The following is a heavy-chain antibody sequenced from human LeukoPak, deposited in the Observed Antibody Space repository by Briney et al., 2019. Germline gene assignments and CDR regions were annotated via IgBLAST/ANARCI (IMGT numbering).Heavy chain of an antibody. J-gene: IGHJ4*02. CDR2: ISYDGSDK. CDR1: AFTFNIYA. Sequence: GGSLRLSCAASAFTFNIYAMHWVRQAPGKGLEWVAVISYDGSDKYYADSVKGRFTISRDNSKNTLYLQMNSLRAEDTAVYHCAKKNLGQWLALYYFDYWGQGTLVTVSS. D-gene: IGHD6-19*01. CDR3: AKKNLGQWLALYYFDY. V-gene: IGHV3-30*04.